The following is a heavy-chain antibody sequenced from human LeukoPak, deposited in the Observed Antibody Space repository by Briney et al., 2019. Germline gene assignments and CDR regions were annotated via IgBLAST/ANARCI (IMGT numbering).Heavy chain of an antibody. Sequence: SETLSLTCAVSGYSISRDYYWGWIRQPPGKGLEWLGTIYQSGSTNYNPSLRSRISISVDTSRNQFSLTLRSVTAADTALYYCARVRNYAAGYPDCWGQGTLVTVSS. D-gene: IGHD1-7*01. CDR1: GYSISRDYY. CDR2: IYQSGST. CDR3: ARVRNYAAGYPDC. J-gene: IGHJ4*01. V-gene: IGHV4-38-2*01.